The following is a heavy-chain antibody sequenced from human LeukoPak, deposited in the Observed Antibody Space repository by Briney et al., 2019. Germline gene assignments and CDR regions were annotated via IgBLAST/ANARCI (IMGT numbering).Heavy chain of an antibody. CDR3: AKGISSISTSLDY. V-gene: IGHV3-23*01. D-gene: IGHD3-3*02. CDR2: ISGSGGST. CDR1: GFTFSSYA. Sequence: GGSLRLSCAASGFTFSSYAMSWVRQAPGKGLEWVSAISGSGGSTYYADSVKGRFTISRDNSKNTLYLQMSSLRAEDTAVYYCAKGISSISTSLDYWGQGTLVTVSS. J-gene: IGHJ4*02.